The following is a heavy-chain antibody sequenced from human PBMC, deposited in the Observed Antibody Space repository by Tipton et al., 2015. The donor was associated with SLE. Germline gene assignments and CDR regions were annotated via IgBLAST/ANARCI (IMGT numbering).Heavy chain of an antibody. D-gene: IGHD3-10*01. CDR2: INHSGST. J-gene: IGHJ5*02. Sequence: TLSLTCAVYGGSFSGYYWSWIRQPPGKGLEWIGEINHSGSTNYNPSLKSRVTISVDTSKNQFSLKLSSVTAADTAVYYCASGESDYYGSGSPWSWFDPWGQGTLVTVSS. V-gene: IGHV4-34*01. CDR1: GGSFSGYY. CDR3: ASGESDYYGSGSPWSWFDP.